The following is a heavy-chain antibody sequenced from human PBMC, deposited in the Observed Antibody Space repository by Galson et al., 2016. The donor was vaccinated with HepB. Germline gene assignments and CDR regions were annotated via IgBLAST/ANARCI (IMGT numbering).Heavy chain of an antibody. Sequence: SETLSLTCTVSGDSMTSNWWSWVRQPPGQALDWIGEAYHSGSTHYNPSLNNRVTLSIDTSNNQLSLEPNFVTAADTAIYYCARHVAVPGTRGFDSWGQGTLVTVSS. CDR3: ARHVAVPGTRGFDS. CDR1: GDSMTSNW. J-gene: IGHJ4*02. V-gene: IGHV4-4*02. CDR2: AYHSGST. D-gene: IGHD6-19*01.